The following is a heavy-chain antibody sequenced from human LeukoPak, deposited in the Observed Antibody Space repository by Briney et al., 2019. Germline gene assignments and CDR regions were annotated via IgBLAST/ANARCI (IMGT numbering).Heavy chain of an antibody. Sequence: GGSLRPSCAASGFTFSSYWMSWVRQAPGKGLEWVANIKQDGSEKYYVDSVKGRFTISRDNDKNSLYLQMNSLRAEDTAVYYCARDPAMVPYYYYGMDVWGQGTTVTVSS. J-gene: IGHJ6*02. CDR2: IKQDGSEK. CDR3: ARDPAMVPYYYYGMDV. CDR1: GFTFSSYW. V-gene: IGHV3-7*01. D-gene: IGHD4/OR15-4a*01.